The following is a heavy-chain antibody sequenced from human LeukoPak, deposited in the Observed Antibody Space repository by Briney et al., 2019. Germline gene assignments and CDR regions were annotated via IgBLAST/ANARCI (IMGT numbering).Heavy chain of an antibody. CDR3: ARKSVAATPRDIVYQYYSMDV. V-gene: IGHV7-4-1*02. D-gene: IGHD2-15*01. CDR1: GGTFSSYA. J-gene: IGHJ6*03. Sequence: ASVKVSCKAPGGTFSSYAISWVRQAPGQGLEWMGWINTNTGNPTYAQGFTGRFVFSLDTSVSTAYLQISSLKAEDTAVYYCARKSVAATPRDIVYQYYSMDVWGKGTTVTVSS. CDR2: INTNTGNP.